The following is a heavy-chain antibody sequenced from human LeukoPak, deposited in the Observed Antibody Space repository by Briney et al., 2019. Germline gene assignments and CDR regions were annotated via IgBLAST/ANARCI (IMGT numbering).Heavy chain of an antibody. Sequence: ASVKVSCKASGYTFTSYYMRWVRQAPGQGLEWMGIINPSGGSTSYAQKFQGRVTMTRDTSTSTVYMELSSLRSEDTAVYYCASLGYCTNGVCSGDQSRDYWGQGTLVTVSS. V-gene: IGHV1-46*01. CDR2: INPSGGST. CDR3: ASLGYCTNGVCSGDQSRDY. J-gene: IGHJ4*02. CDR1: GYTFTSYY. D-gene: IGHD2-8*01.